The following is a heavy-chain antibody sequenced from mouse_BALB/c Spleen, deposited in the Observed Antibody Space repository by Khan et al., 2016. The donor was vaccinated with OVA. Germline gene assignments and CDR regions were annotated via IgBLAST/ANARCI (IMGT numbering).Heavy chain of an antibody. D-gene: IGHD1-1*01. J-gene: IGHJ2*01. CDR2: ISYSGRT. V-gene: IGHV3-2*02. Sequence: EVQLQESGPGPVNPSQSLSLTCTVTGYSITSDYAWNWIRQFPGNKLEWMGYISYSGRTSYNPSLKSRISITRDTSKNQVFLPFNSVTTEDTATYFCARSVPITTVLATGFDYWGQGTTLTVSS. CDR3: ARSVPITTVLATGFDY. CDR1: GYSITSDYA.